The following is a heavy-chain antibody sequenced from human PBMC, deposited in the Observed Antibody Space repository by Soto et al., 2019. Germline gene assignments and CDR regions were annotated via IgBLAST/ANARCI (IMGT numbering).Heavy chain of an antibody. CDR2: INSDGTKT. Sequence: EVQLVESGGILVQPGGSLRLSCAAPGFTFNTYWMHWVRQAPGKGLVWVSRINSDGTKTSYAGSVRGRFTISRDNAKNTVYLQMNSLRAEDTAVYYCATVATNSYNWLDPWGQGTLVTVSS. CDR1: GFTFNTYW. D-gene: IGHD5-12*01. J-gene: IGHJ5*02. CDR3: ATVATNSYNWLDP. V-gene: IGHV3-74*01.